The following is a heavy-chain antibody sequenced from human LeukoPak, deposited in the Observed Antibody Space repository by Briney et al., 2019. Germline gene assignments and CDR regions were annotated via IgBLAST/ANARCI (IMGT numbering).Heavy chain of an antibody. J-gene: IGHJ4*02. CDR1: GGSISSGDYY. D-gene: IGHD3-9*01. CDR3: ARALKPYYDILTGYYLSPTPFDY. CDR2: IYYSGST. V-gene: IGHV4-30-4*01. Sequence: SQTLSLTCTVSGGSISSGDYYWSWIRQPPGKGLEWIGYIYYSGSTYYNPSLKSRVTISVDTSKNQFSLKLSSVTAADTAVYYCARALKPYYDILTGYYLSPTPFDYWGQGTLVTVSS.